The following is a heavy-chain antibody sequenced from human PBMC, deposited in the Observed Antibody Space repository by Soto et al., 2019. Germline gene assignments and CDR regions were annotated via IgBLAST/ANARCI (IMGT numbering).Heavy chain of an antibody. CDR2: IYYSGST. CDR3: AXQEASGMDV. V-gene: IGHV4-39*01. J-gene: IGHJ6*02. CDR1: GGSISSSSYY. Sequence: QLQLQESGPGLVKPSETLSLTCTVSGGSISSSSYYWGWIRQPPGKGLEWIGSIYYSGSTYYNPSLESRATISVDTPKNQFSLKRSSVTAADTAVYYCAXQEASGMDVWGQGTTVTVSS. D-gene: IGHD2-21*01.